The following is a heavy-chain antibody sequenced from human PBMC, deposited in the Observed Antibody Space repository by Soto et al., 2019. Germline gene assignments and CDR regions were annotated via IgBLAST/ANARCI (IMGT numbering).Heavy chain of an antibody. V-gene: IGHV3-23*01. J-gene: IGHJ6*02. CDR3: AKDPSRYYGMDV. CDR2: ISGSGGST. Sequence: GGALRLSCAASGFTFSSYAMSWVRHAPGKGLEWVSAISGSGGSTYYADSVKGRFTISRDNSKNTLYLQMNSLRAEDTAVYYCAKDPSRYYGMDVWGQGTTVTVSS. CDR1: GFTFSSYA.